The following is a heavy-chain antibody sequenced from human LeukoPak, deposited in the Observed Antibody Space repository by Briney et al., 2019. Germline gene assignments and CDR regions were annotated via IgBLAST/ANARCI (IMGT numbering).Heavy chain of an antibody. CDR2: ISNTGSAK. Sequence: PGGSLRLSCAASGSTFSDYYMNWLRQAPGRGLEWVSYISNTGSAKYYADSVKGGFTISRDNAKNSVYLEMNSLRAEDTAVYYCARDSSGYFGPWGQGTLVTVSS. J-gene: IGHJ5*02. CDR3: ARDSSGYFGP. V-gene: IGHV3-11*01. D-gene: IGHD3-22*01. CDR1: GSTFSDYY.